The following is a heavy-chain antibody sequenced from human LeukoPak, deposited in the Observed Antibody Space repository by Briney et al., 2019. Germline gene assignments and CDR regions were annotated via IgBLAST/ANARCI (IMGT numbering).Heavy chain of an antibody. V-gene: IGHV4-4*07. CDR3: ARGARSAWYNWNDPTHHFDY. CDR1: GGSISSYY. D-gene: IGHD1-1*01. CDR2: IYTSGST. J-gene: IGHJ4*02. Sequence: SETLSLTCTVSGGSISSYYWSWIRQPAGKGLEWIGRIYTSGSTNYNPSLKSRVTMSVDTSKNQFSLKLSSVTAADTAVYYCARGARSAWYNWNDPTHHFDYWGQGTLVTVSS.